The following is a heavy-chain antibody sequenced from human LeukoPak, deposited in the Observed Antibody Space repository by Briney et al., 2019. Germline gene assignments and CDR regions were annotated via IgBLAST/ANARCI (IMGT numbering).Heavy chain of an antibody. CDR3: ARLVSSGTHGYFDY. V-gene: IGHV4-39*07. CDR2: MSYSGNS. CDR1: GGSISSSSYY. Sequence: SETLSLTCTVSGGSISSSSYYWGWIRQPPGKGLEWVGSMSYSGNSFYNPSLKSRVTMSVDTSNNQFSLKLSSVTAADTAVYFCARLVSSGTHGYFDYWGQGTLVAVSS. J-gene: IGHJ4*02. D-gene: IGHD1-26*01.